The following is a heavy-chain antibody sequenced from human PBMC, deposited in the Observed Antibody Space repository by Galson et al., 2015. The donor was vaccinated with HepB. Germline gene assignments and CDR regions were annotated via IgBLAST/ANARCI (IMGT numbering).Heavy chain of an antibody. CDR1: GFTFSSYG. J-gene: IGHJ4*02. Sequence: SLRLSCAASGFTFSSYGMHWVRQAPGKGLEWVAVIWYDGSNKYYADSVKGRFTISRDNSKNTLYLQMNSLRAEDTAVYYCARDDPIVVVPGDYWGQGTLVTVSS. CDR2: IWYDGSNK. V-gene: IGHV3-33*01. D-gene: IGHD2-2*01. CDR3: ARDDPIVVVPGDY.